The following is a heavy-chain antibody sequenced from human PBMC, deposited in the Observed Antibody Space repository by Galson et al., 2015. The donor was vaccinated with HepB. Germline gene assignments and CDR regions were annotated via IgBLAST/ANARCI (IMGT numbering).Heavy chain of an antibody. Sequence: SLRLSCAASGFTFSSYSMNWVRQAPGKGLEWVSSISSSSSYIYYADSVKGRFTISRDNAKNSLYLQMNSLRAEDTAVYYCARGIWFGDRRGMDVWGQGTTVTVSS. CDR2: ISSSSSYI. J-gene: IGHJ6*02. V-gene: IGHV3-21*01. CDR1: GFTFSSYS. CDR3: ARGIWFGDRRGMDV. D-gene: IGHD3-10*01.